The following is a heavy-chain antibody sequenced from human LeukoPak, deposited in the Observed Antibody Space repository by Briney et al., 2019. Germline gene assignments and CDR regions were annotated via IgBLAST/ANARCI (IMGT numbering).Heavy chain of an antibody. CDR2: ISSSSSYI. D-gene: IGHD5-18*01. CDR1: GFTFSSYS. J-gene: IGHJ4*02. Sequence: GGSLRLSCGASGFTFSSYSMNWVRQAPGKGLEWVSSISSSSSYIYYADSVKGRCTISRDNAKNSLYLQMNSLRAEDTAVYYCARDRGYSYEFDYWGQGTLVTVSS. CDR3: ARDRGYSYEFDY. V-gene: IGHV3-21*01.